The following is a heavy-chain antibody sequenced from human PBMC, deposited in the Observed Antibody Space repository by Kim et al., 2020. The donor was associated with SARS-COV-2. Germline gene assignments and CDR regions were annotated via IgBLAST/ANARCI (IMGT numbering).Heavy chain of an antibody. J-gene: IGHJ3*02. CDR1: GFTFSDSA. CDR2: IRSKVNSYAT. CDR3: ARGPPYSESYWDAFDI. D-gene: IGHD1-26*01. Sequence: GGSLRLSCAASGFTFSDSAMHWVRQASGKGLEWVGRIRSKVNSYATVYAVSVEGRFTISRDDSKNTGYLQMDSLKTEDTAVYSCARGPPYSESYWDAFDIWGQGTMVTVSS. V-gene: IGHV3-73*01.